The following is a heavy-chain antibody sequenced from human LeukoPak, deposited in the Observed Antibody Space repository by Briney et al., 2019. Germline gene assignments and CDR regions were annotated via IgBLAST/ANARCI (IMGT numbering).Heavy chain of an antibody. D-gene: IGHD2-15*01. CDR3: ARVVWDCTGGSCYSEATRQGDWYFDL. V-gene: IGHV1-46*01. CDR1: GYTFTSYF. Sequence: ASVNVSCKASGYTFTSYFMHWVRQAPGQGLEWMGVINPTGGSTSYAQKFQGRVTMTRDTSTSTVYMELSSLRPEDTAVYYCARVVWDCTGGSCYSEATRQGDWYFDLWGRGTLVTVSS. CDR2: INPTGGST. J-gene: IGHJ2*01.